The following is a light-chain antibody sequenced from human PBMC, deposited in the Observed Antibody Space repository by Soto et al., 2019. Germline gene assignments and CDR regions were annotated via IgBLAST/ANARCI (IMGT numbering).Light chain of an antibody. CDR1: SSDVGSYNY. Sequence: QSVLTQPPSASGSPGQSVTISCTGTSSDVGSYNYVSWYQQHPGKAPKLMIYDVSKRPSGVPDRFSGSKSGNTASLTVSGLQAEDEADYYCSSYAGSNSVLFGGGTKLTVL. J-gene: IGLJ2*01. V-gene: IGLV2-8*01. CDR3: SSYAGSNSVL. CDR2: DVS.